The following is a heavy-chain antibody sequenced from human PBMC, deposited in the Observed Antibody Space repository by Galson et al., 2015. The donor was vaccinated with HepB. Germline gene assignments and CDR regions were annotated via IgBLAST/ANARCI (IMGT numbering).Heavy chain of an antibody. D-gene: IGHD5-18*01. V-gene: IGHV1-69*13. J-gene: IGHJ6*02. CDR3: ARSLDTAMVYYYYYGMDV. CDR1: GGTFSSYA. CDR2: IIPIFGTA. Sequence: SVKVSCKASGGTFSSYAISWVRQAPGQGLEWMGGIIPIFGTANYAQKFQGRVTITADESTSTAYMELSSLRSEDTAVYYCARSLDTAMVYYYYYGMDVWGQGTTVTVSS.